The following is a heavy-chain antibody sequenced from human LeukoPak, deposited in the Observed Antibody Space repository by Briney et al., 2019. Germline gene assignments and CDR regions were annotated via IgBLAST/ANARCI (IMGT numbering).Heavy chain of an antibody. CDR1: GGTFSSYA. Sequence: SVKVSCKASGGTFSSYAISWVRQAPGQGLEWMGGIIPIFGTANYAQKFQGRVTITTDESTSTAYMELSSLRSEDTAVYYCARGAGAAEPYYYYFYYMDVWGKGTTVTVSS. D-gene: IGHD6-13*01. CDR2: IIPIFGTA. CDR3: ARGAGAAEPYYYYFYYMDV. J-gene: IGHJ6*03. V-gene: IGHV1-69*05.